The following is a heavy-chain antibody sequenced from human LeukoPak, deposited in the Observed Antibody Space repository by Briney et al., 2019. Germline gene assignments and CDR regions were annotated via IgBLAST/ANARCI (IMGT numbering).Heavy chain of an antibody. D-gene: IGHD6-13*01. J-gene: IGHJ4*02. CDR2: IYYSGST. CDR3: ARSSAAAGQLDY. V-gene: IGHV4-59*08. Sequence: SETLSLTCTVSGGFISSYYWHWIRQPPGKALEWIGYIYYSGSTNYNPSLNSRVTISVDTSKNQFSLKLSSVTAADTAVYYCARSSAAAGQLDYWGQGTLVTVSS. CDR1: GGFISSYY.